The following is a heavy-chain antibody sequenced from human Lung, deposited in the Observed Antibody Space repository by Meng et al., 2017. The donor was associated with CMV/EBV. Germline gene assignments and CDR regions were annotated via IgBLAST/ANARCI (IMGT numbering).Heavy chain of an antibody. CDR3: ARGINGGCGD. CDR1: VNIVPSNSAP. D-gene: IGHD4-23*01. V-gene: IGHV6-1*01. Sequence: HRQPSGPGLVKPCETLHITCAIPVNIVPSNSAPWHWIRQSPSRGLEWLGRTYYRSKWYHEYAVSVKSRITISPDTPKNQFSLQLNSMTPEDTAVYYCARGINGGCGDWGQGTLVTVSS. CDR2: TYYRSKWYH. J-gene: IGHJ4*02.